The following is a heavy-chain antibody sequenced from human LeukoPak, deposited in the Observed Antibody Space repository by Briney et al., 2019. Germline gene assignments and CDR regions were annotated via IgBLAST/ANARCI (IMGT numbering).Heavy chain of an antibody. CDR1: GFTFRSFG. CDR3: ARVGFREADGHGMDV. D-gene: IGHD3-10*01. J-gene: IGHJ6*04. Sequence: SGRSLRLSCAASGFTFRSFGMHWVRQAPGKGLEWVAIIWYDGSNKYYTDSVKGRFTISRDNSKNTLYLQMNSLRVEDTAVYYCARVGFREADGHGMDVWGKGTTVTVSS. V-gene: IGHV3-33*01. CDR2: IWYDGSNK.